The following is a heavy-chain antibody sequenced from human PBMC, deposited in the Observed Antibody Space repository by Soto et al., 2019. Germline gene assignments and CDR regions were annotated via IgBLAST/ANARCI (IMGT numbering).Heavy chain of an antibody. D-gene: IGHD3-10*02. CDR3: SQAKNDLRDVRSVSAFLLNRSSDL. CDR2: ISSSSSYI. V-gene: IGHV3-21*01. J-gene: IGHJ2*01. Sequence: GKGLEWVSSISSSSSYIYYADAVKGRFTISRDNAKNSLYLQMNSLRTEDTAVYYFSQAKNDLRDVRSVSAFLLNRSSDL.